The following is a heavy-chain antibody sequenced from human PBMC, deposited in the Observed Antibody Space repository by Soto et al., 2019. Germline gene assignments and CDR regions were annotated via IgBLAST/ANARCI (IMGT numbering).Heavy chain of an antibody. CDR3: VRSQGSSTSLEIYYYYYYGMDV. V-gene: IGHV1-69*01. J-gene: IGHJ6*02. Sequence: QVQLVQSGAEVKKPGSSVKVSCKASGGTFSSYAISWVRQAPGQGLEWMGGIIPISGTANYAQKFQGRVTITADEYTSTAYMELSSLRSEDTAVYYCVRSQGSSTSLEIYYYYYYGMDVWGQGTTVTVSS. CDR1: GGTFSSYA. CDR2: IIPISGTA. D-gene: IGHD2-2*01.